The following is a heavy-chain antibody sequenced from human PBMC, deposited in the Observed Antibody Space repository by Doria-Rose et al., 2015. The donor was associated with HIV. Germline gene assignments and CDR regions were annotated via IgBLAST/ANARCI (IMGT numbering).Heavy chain of an antibody. Sequence: ESGPVLVKPTETLTLTCTVSGVSLSSPGMGVSWIRQPPGKALEWLANIFSDDERSYNASLMSRLTISRGTSNSQVFLTMTDMDPVGTATYYCARIKSSRWYHKYYFDFWGQGTLVIVSA. J-gene: IGHJ4*02. CDR1: GVSLSSPGMG. V-gene: IGHV2-26*01. CDR3: ARIKSSRWYHKYYFDF. CDR2: IFSDDER. D-gene: IGHD6-13*01.